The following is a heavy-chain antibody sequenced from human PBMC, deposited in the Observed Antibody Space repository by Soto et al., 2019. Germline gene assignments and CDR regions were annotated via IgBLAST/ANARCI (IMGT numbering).Heavy chain of an antibody. J-gene: IGHJ5*02. CDR2: INPSGGST. CDR3: ARVQSSSWAWFDP. Sequence: GASVKVSCKASGYTFTNYYIYWVRQAPGQGLQWMGIINPSGGSTSYAQKFQGRVTMTRDTSTSTVYMELSSLRSEDTAVYYCARVQSSSWAWFDPWGQGTLVTVSS. D-gene: IGHD6-13*01. CDR1: GYTFTNYY. V-gene: IGHV1-46*03.